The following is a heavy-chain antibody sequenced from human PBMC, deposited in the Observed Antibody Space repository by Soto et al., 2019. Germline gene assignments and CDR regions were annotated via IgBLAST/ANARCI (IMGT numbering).Heavy chain of an antibody. Sequence: SETLSLTCTVSGGSISRYYWSWIRQPPGKGLEWIGYMYNTGSTVYNPPFKSRVTISVDTSKNQFSLKLNSVTAADTAVYYCARTPMPWGQGTLVTVSS. CDR3: ARTPMP. D-gene: IGHD2-2*01. CDR1: GGSISRYY. V-gene: IGHV4-59*01. CDR2: MYNTGST. J-gene: IGHJ5*02.